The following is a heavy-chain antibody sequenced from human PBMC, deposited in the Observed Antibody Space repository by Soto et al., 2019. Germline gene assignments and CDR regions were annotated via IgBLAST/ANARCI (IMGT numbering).Heavy chain of an antibody. CDR2: INAGNGNT. D-gene: IGHD3-10*01. CDR1: GYTFSSYA. CDR3: AREKSGSFVFDY. V-gene: IGHV1-3*01. Sequence: QVQLVQSGAEVKKPGASVKVSCKASGYTFSSYAMPWVRQAPGQRLEWMGWINAGNGNTKYSQKFQGRVTITRDTSASTAYMELSSLSSEDTAVDHCAREKSGSFVFDYWGQGTLVTVSS. J-gene: IGHJ4*02.